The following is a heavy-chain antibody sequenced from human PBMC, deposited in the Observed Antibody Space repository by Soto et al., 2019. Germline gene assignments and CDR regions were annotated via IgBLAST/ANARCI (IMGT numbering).Heavy chain of an antibody. D-gene: IGHD2-21*02. CDR2: IWHDASYE. Sequence: QVQLVESGGGVVQPGTSLTLSCAASGFDFSNFVMHWVRQAPGKGLECVAVIWHDASYEYYGDSVQGRFTISRDNSKHLLYLQMNSLRAEDTAVYYCAREGGDEWIDYYYYGMDVWGHGTTVTVSS. CDR1: GFDFSNFV. V-gene: IGHV3-33*01. J-gene: IGHJ6*02. CDR3: AREGGDEWIDYYYYGMDV.